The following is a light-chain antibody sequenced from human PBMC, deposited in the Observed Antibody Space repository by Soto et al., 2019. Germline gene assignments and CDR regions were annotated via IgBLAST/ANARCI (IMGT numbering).Light chain of an antibody. CDR2: AAS. CDR1: QGISSY. Sequence: DIQLTQSPSFLSASVGDRVTITCRASQGISSYLAWYQQKPGKAPKLLIYAASTLQSGVPSRFSGSGSGTEFTPPRSSREPKNFAINSCQPPPGFGGGTRVE. CDR3: QPPPG. V-gene: IGKV1-9*01. J-gene: IGKJ4*01.